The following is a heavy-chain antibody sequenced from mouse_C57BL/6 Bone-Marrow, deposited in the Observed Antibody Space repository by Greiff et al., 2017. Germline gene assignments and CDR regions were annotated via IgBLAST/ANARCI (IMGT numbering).Heavy chain of an antibody. CDR3: ARQDDGYHAYYFDY. CDR2: INSDGGST. Sequence: DVKLVESGGGLVQPGESLKLSCESNEYEFPSHDMSWVRKTPEKRLELVAAINSDGGSTYYPDTMERRFIISRDNTKKTLYLQMSSLRSEDTALYYCARQDDGYHAYYFDYWGQGTTLTVSS. CDR1: EYEFPSHD. V-gene: IGHV5-2*01. D-gene: IGHD2-3*01. J-gene: IGHJ2*01.